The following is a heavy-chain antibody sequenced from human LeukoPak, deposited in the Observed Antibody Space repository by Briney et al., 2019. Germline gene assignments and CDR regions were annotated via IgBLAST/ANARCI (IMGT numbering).Heavy chain of an antibody. Sequence: PGGSLRLSCAASGFTFSSYGMHWVRQAPGKGLEWVAFIRYDGSNKYYADSVKGRFTISRDNSKNTLYLQMNSLRAEDTAVYYCAKAHSSSYLGPAPWFDPWGQGTLVTVSS. D-gene: IGHD6-13*01. CDR1: GFTFSSYG. CDR2: IRYDGSNK. J-gene: IGHJ5*02. CDR3: AKAHSSSYLGPAPWFDP. V-gene: IGHV3-30*02.